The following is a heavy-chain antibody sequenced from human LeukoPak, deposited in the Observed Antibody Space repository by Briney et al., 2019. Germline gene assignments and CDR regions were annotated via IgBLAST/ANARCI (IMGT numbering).Heavy chain of an antibody. J-gene: IGHJ4*02. V-gene: IGHV3-7*01. CDR2: IKQDGSEK. CDR3: ARVMITFGGLIPKLFDY. Sequence: GGSLRLSCAASGFTFSSYWMSWVRQAPGKGLEWVANIKQDGSEKYYVDYMKGRFTISRDNAKNSLYLQMNSLTAEDTAVYYCARVMITFGGLIPKLFDYWGQGALVTVSS. D-gene: IGHD3-16*02. CDR1: GFTFSSYW.